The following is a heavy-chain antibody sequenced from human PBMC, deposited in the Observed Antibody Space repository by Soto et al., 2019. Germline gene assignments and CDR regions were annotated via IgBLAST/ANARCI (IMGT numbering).Heavy chain of an antibody. V-gene: IGHV4-39*01. Sequence: SETLSLTCTVSGGSISSSSYYWGWIRQPPGKGLEWIGSIYYSGSTYYNPSLKSRVTISVDTSKNQFSLKLSSVTAADTAVYYCASYQHRIVVVAQNAFDIWGQGTMVTVSS. J-gene: IGHJ3*02. CDR1: GGSISSSSYY. CDR3: ASYQHRIVVVAQNAFDI. D-gene: IGHD2-15*01. CDR2: IYYSGST.